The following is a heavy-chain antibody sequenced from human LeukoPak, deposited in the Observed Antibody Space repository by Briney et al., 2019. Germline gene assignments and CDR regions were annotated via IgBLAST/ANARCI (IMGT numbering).Heavy chain of an antibody. CDR1: GFTFSSYG. V-gene: IGHV3-30*18. Sequence: GGSLRLSCAASGFTFSSYGMHWVRQAPGKGLEWVAVISYDGSNKYYADSVKGRSTISRDNSKNTLYLQMNSLRAEDTAVYYCAKLRGQLLWFGDPLLYYGMDVWGKGTTVTVSS. CDR2: ISYDGSNK. CDR3: AKLRGQLLWFGDPLLYYGMDV. J-gene: IGHJ6*04. D-gene: IGHD3-10*01.